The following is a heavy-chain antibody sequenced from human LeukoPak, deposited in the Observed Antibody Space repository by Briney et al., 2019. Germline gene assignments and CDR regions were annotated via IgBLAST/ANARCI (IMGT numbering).Heavy chain of an antibody. D-gene: IGHD3-22*01. J-gene: IGHJ4*02. V-gene: IGHV4-34*01. CDR2: INHSGST. CDR3: ARASGYRKYYFDY. CDR1: GGSFSGYY. Sequence: SETLSLTCAVYGGSFSGYYWSWIRQPPGKGLEWIGEINHSGSTNYNPSLRSRVTISVDTSKNQFSLKLSSVTAADTAVYYCARASGYRKYYFDYWGQGTLVTVSS.